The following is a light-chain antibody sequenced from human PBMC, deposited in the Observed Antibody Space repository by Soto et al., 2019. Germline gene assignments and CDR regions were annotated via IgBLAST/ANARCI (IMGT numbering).Light chain of an antibody. CDR3: SSFTSNRIYV. Sequence: QSALTQPTSVSGSPGQSITISCTGNHNEIGTYDYVSWYQQHPGRAPRLLIHGVTTRPSGISGRFSASKSGLTASLTISGLQPEDEADYYCSSFTSNRIYVFGPGTKVTVL. V-gene: IGLV2-14*03. CDR2: GVT. CDR1: HNEIGTYDY. J-gene: IGLJ1*01.